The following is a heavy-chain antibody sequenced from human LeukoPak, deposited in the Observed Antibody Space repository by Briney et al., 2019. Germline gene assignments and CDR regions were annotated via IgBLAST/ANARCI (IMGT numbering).Heavy chain of an antibody. CDR1: GFTFSSYE. V-gene: IGHV3-48*03. Sequence: QPGGSLRLSCAASGFTFSSYEMNWVRQAPGKGLEWVSYIGSGGTSIYYADSAKGRFTISRDNAKNSLYLQMNSLRAEDTAVYYCARGPRGELFDYYFDYWGQGTLVTVSS. J-gene: IGHJ4*02. D-gene: IGHD3-10*01. CDR2: IGSGGTSI. CDR3: ARGPRGELFDYYFDY.